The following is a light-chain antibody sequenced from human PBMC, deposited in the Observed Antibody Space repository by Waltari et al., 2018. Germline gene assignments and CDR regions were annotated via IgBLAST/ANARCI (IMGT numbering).Light chain of an antibody. CDR1: QSINNNY. CDR3: QQSYGTLYT. Sequence: EIVLTQSPGTLSLSPGERASLSCRASQSINNNYLAWYQQIPGQAPRLLIYHASTRATGIPDRFSGSGSGTDFTLSITGLQPEDFATYYCQQSYGTLYTFGQGTKVEI. CDR2: HAS. J-gene: IGKJ2*01. V-gene: IGKV3D-20*02.